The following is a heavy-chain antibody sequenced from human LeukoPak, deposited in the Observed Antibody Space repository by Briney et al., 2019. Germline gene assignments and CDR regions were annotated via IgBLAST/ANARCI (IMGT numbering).Heavy chain of an antibody. D-gene: IGHD4-11*01. J-gene: IGHJ4*02. CDR1: GFTFSTYA. Sequence: GGSLRLSCAASGFTFSTYAMTWVRQAPGKGLEWVSAISAGGGSTYYADSVKGRFTISRDNSKNTLCLQMNSLRAEDTAVYYCAKYYSIPTFDYWGQGTLVTVSS. CDR3: AKYYSIPTFDY. CDR2: ISAGGGST. V-gene: IGHV3-23*01.